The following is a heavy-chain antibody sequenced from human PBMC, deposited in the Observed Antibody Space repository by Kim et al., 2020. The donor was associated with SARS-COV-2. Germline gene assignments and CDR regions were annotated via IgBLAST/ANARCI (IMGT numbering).Heavy chain of an antibody. CDR3: ARHFPHYYDSSGYAYFDY. Sequence: SETLSLTCTVSGGSISSSSYYWGWIRQPPGKGLEWIGSIYYSGSTYYNPSLKSRVTISVDTSKNQFSLKLSSVTAADTAVYYCARHFPHYYDSSGYAYFDYWGQGTLVTVSS. CDR2: IYYSGST. CDR1: GGSISSSSYY. J-gene: IGHJ4*02. D-gene: IGHD3-22*01. V-gene: IGHV4-39*01.